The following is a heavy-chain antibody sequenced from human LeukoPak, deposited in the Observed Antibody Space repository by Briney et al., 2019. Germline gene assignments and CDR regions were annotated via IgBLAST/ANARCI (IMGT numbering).Heavy chain of an antibody. Sequence: ASVKVSCKASGYTFTSYYMHWVRQAPGQGLEWMGIINPSGGSTSYAQKFQGRVTMTRDMSTSTVYMELSSLRSEDTAVYYCARRSYSSSPGVYYYYYMDVWGKGTTVTVSS. CDR2: INPSGGST. J-gene: IGHJ6*03. CDR3: ARRSYSSSPGVYYYYYMDV. D-gene: IGHD6-6*01. CDR1: GYTFTSYY. V-gene: IGHV1-46*01.